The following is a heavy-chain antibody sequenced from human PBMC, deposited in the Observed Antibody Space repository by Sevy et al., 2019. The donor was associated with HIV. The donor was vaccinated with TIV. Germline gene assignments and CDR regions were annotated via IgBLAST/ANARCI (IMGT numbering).Heavy chain of an antibody. V-gene: IGHV3-30*02. CDR3: TKDHCSGASCYRGRFDF. Sequence: GGSLRLSCAASGFTFSSYGMHWVRQAPGKGLEWVAFVEFDGKIKNYVDSVKGRFTISRDNSKNTIFLQMHNLRTEDTAVYYCTKDHCSGASCYRGRFDFLGQGTLVTVSS. CDR1: GFTFSSYG. CDR2: VEFDGKIK. D-gene: IGHD2-15*01. J-gene: IGHJ4*02.